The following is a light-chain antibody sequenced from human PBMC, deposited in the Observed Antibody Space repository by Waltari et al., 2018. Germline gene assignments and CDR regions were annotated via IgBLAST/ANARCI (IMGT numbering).Light chain of an antibody. J-gene: IGKJ5*01. CDR1: QDIGRF. CDR3: LQVSNFPIT. V-gene: IGKV1D-12*01. CDR2: DTS. Sequence: DIQMTQSPSSVSASIGDRVTISCRASQDIGRFLVWYQQTQGRSPKLLIFDTSSLQSGVPSRFSGSGSGTEFTLTIGSLQPEDFATYYCLQVSNFPITFGQGTRLEIQ.